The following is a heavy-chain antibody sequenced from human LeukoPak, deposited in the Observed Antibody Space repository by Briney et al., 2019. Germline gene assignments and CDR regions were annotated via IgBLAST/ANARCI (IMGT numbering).Heavy chain of an antibody. J-gene: IGHJ6*02. Sequence: PSETLSLTCAVYGGSFSGYYWSWIRQPPGKGLEWIGEINHSGSTNYNPSLKSRVTISVDTSKNQFSLKLSSVTAADTAVYYCARDPSSWYRGYYYGMDVWGQGTTVTVSS. CDR1: GGSFSGYY. V-gene: IGHV4-34*01. D-gene: IGHD6-13*01. CDR3: ARDPSSWYRGYYYGMDV. CDR2: INHSGST.